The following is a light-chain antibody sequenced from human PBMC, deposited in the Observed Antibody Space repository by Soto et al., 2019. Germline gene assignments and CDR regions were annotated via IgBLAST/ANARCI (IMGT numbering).Light chain of an antibody. J-gene: IGKJ2*01. CDR2: AAS. Sequence: DIQMTQSPSSLSASVGDRVTITCRASQINNTYLNWYQQKPGKVPKLLIFAASSLQSGVPSRFSGSGSGTDFTLTINSLQPEDFATYYCQQSYSSLYTFVQGTKLEIK. CDR1: QINNTY. CDR3: QQSYSSLYT. V-gene: IGKV1-39*01.